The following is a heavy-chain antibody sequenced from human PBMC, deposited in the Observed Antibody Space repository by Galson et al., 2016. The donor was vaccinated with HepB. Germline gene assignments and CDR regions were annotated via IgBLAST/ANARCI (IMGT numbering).Heavy chain of an antibody. Sequence: SLRLSCAASGFNVSSYALHWVRQAPGKGLEYFSGISSVAGTTYYVDSVRGRFTISRDNSKNTLYGQMNSLRDEDTAVYFCVARKVRDFILVEYWGPGALVTVSS. CDR2: ISSVAGTT. D-gene: IGHD2-21*01. V-gene: IGHV3-64*05. J-gene: IGHJ4*02. CDR3: VARKVRDFILVEY. CDR1: GFNVSSYA.